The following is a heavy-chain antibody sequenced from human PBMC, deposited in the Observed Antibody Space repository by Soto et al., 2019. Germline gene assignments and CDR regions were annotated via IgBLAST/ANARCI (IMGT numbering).Heavy chain of an antibody. CDR2: IYYNGST. Sequence: SETLSLTCTVSGGSISSSSYYWGWIRQPPGKGLEWIGSIYYNGSTYYNPSLKSRLPISVDTSKNQFSLKLSSVTAADTAVYYCARDLSPVAFDIWGQGTMVTVSS. J-gene: IGHJ3*02. CDR3: ARDLSPVAFDI. V-gene: IGHV4-39*02. CDR1: GGSISSSSYY.